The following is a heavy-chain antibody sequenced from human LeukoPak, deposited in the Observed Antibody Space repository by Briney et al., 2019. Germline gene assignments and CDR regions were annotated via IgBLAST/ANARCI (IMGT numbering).Heavy chain of an antibody. D-gene: IGHD2-21*01. CDR1: GGSISSYY. J-gene: IGHJ3*02. V-gene: IGHV4-59*01. CDR2: IYYSGST. CDR3: ARCRLLDAFYI. Sequence: SETLSLTCTVSGGSISSYYWSWIRQPPGKGLEWIEYIYYSGSTNHNPSLKSRVTISVDSSKNQFSLKLSSVTAADTAVYYCARCRLLDAFYIWGQETMVTVSS.